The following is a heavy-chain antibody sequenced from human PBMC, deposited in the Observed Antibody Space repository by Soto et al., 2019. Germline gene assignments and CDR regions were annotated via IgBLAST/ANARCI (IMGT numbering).Heavy chain of an antibody. CDR1: GFTFSSYG. CDR2: IWYDGSNK. J-gene: IGHJ5*02. CDR3: ARDYYGDYVGWFDP. V-gene: IGHV3-33*01. Sequence: QVQLVESGGDVVQPGRSLRLSCAASGFTFSSYGMHWVRQAPGKGLEWVAVIWYDGSNKYYADSVKGRFTISRDNSKNTLYLQMNSLRAEDTAVYYFARDYYGDYVGWFDPWGQGTLVTVSP. D-gene: IGHD4-17*01.